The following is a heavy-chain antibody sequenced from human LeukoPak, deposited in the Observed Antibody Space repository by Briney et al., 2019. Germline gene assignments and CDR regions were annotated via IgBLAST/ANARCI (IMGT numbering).Heavy chain of an antibody. Sequence: PGGSLRLSCAASGFTFSSYSMNWVRRAPGKGLEWVSSISSSSSYIYYADSVKGRFTISRDNAKNSLYLQMNSLRAEDTAVYYCARDKLRNGMDVWGQGTTVTVSS. CDR2: ISSSSSYI. V-gene: IGHV3-21*01. CDR3: ARDKLRNGMDV. CDR1: GFTFSSYS. J-gene: IGHJ6*02. D-gene: IGHD1-26*01.